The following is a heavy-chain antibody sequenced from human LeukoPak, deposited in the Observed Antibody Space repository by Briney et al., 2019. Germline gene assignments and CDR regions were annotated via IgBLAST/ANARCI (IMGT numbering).Heavy chain of an antibody. V-gene: IGHV4-30-4*01. D-gene: IGHD4-17*01. J-gene: IGHJ5*02. CDR3: ASAVTSVTLSNWFDP. Sequence: SQTLSLTCTVSGGSITSDDYYWSWIRQPPGKGLEWIGYIFYTGSTYYNPSLKRRLAISVDTSKNQFSLKLSSVTAADTALYYCASAVTSVTLSNWFDPWGQGTPVTVSS. CDR2: IFYTGST. CDR1: GGSITSDDYY.